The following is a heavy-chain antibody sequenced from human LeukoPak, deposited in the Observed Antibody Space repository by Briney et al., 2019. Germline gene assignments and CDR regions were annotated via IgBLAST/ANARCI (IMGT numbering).Heavy chain of an antibody. V-gene: IGHV3-20*04. CDR1: GLTFDDYG. CDR3: ARGYCSGDTCRPFDY. J-gene: IGHJ4*02. D-gene: IGHD2-15*01. CDR2: ITWNGGTI. Sequence: PGGSLRLSCAASGLTFDDYGMSWVRQPPGKGLEGVSGITWNGGTIGYVDSVKGRFTISRDKAKNSLYLQMNSLRAEDTALYYCARGYCSGDTCRPFDYWGQEALVTVSS.